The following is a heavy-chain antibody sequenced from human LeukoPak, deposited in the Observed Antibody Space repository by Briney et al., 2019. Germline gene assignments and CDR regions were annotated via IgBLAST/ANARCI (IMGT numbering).Heavy chain of an antibody. D-gene: IGHD6-13*01. CDR2: MNPNSGNT. Sequence: ASVTVSCTASGYTFTSYDINWVRQATGQGLEWMGWMNPNSGNTGYAQKFQGRVTMTRNTSISTAYMELSSLRSEDTAVYYCARLHSSWGKDYGMDVWGQGTTVTVSS. CDR1: GYTFTSYD. CDR3: ARLHSSWGKDYGMDV. V-gene: IGHV1-8*01. J-gene: IGHJ6*02.